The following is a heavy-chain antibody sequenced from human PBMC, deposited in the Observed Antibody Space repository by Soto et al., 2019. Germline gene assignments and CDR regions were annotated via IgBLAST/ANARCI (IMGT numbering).Heavy chain of an antibody. CDR2: IYYSGST. CDR1: GGSISSGGYY. CDR3: ARGRFSTTLYAGFDP. Sequence: ASETLSLTCTVSGGSISSGGYYWSWIRQHPGKGLEWIGYIYYSGSTYYNPSLKSRVTISVDTSKNTLNLQMNSLRAEDTAVYYCARGRFSTTLYAGFDPWGQGTLVTVSS. J-gene: IGHJ5*02. D-gene: IGHD2-2*01. V-gene: IGHV4-31*03.